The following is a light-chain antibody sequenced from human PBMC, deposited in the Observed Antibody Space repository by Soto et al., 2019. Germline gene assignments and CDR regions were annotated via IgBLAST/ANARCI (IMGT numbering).Light chain of an antibody. V-gene: IGLV2-8*01. J-gene: IGLJ1*01. CDR2: EVR. Sequence: QSALTQPPSASGSPGQSVTISCTGTSSDVGGYNYVSWYQQHPGKAPKLMIYEVRERPSGVPDRFSGSKSGNTASLTVSGLQAEDEADYYCSSYAGSNTYVFGTGTKLTVL. CDR3: SSYAGSNTYV. CDR1: SSDVGGYNY.